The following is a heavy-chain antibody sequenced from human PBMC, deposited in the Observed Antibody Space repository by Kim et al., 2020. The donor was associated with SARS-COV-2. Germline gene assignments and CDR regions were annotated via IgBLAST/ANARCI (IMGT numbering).Heavy chain of an antibody. Sequence: VKGRFTISRDNSKNTLYLQMNSLRAEDTAVYYCAKSGAPGFGEPSGGMDVWGQGTTVTVSS. CDR3: AKSGAPGFGEPSGGMDV. D-gene: IGHD3-10*01. J-gene: IGHJ6*02. V-gene: IGHV3-30*02.